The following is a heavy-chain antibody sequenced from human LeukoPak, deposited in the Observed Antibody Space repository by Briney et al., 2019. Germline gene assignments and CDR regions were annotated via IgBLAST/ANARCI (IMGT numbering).Heavy chain of an antibody. CDR1: GFTFSSYA. Sequence: GGSLRLSCAASGFTFSSYAMSWVRQAPGEGLEWVSAISGSGGSTYYADSVKGRFTISRDNSKNTLYLQMNSLRAEDTAVYYCAKGPYYYGSGSYYAYWGQGTLVTVSS. CDR2: ISGSGGST. V-gene: IGHV3-23*01. D-gene: IGHD3-10*01. J-gene: IGHJ4*02. CDR3: AKGPYYYGSGSYYAY.